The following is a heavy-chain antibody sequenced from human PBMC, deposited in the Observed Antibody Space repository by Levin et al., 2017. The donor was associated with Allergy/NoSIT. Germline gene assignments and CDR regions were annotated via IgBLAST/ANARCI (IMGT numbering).Heavy chain of an antibody. D-gene: IGHD3-10*01. Sequence: PGGSLILSCSASGFTFSSYAMHWVRQAPGKGLKSVSAISTNGGSTYYADSVKGRFTISRDNSKNTLYLQMSSLRAEDTAVYYCVSEWYYGSGSLDYWGQGTLVTVSS. J-gene: IGHJ4*02. CDR3: VSEWYYGSGSLDY. CDR1: GFTFSSYA. V-gene: IGHV3-64D*06. CDR2: ISTNGGST.